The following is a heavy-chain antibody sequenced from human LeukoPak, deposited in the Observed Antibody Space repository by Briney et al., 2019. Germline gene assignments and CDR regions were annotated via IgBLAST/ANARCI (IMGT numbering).Heavy chain of an antibody. CDR3: AKDIVVVPAAMAFDY. J-gene: IGHJ4*02. D-gene: IGHD2-2*01. CDR1: GFTFSSYG. Sequence: PGGSLRLSCAASGFTFSSYGMHWVRQAPGKGLEWVAFIRYDGSNKYYADSVKGRFTISRDNSKSTLYLQMNSLRAEDTAVYYCAKDIVVVPAAMAFDYWGQGTLVTVSS. V-gene: IGHV3-30*02. CDR2: IRYDGSNK.